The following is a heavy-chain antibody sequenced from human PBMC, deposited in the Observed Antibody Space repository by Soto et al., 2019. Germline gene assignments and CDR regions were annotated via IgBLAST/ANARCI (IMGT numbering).Heavy chain of an antibody. CDR1: GGTFSSYA. J-gene: IGHJ6*02. CDR3: ARYRITIFGVVTAYYYYGMDV. CDR2: IIPIFGTA. D-gene: IGHD3-3*01. Sequence: SVKVSCKASGGTFSSYAISWVRQAPGQGLEWMGGIIPIFGTANYAQKLQGRVTITADESTSTAYMELSSLRSEDTAVYYCARYRITIFGVVTAYYYYGMDVWGQGTTVTVS. V-gene: IGHV1-69*13.